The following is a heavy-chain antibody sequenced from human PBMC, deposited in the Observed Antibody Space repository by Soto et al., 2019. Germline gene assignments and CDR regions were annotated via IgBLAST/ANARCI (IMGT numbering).Heavy chain of an antibody. CDR1: GITATNGH. CDR3: ARDSNGDKYFDF. Sequence: DVQLVKSGGGLIQPGGYLRLFCAASGITATNGHMSWVRQAPGKGLEWVSVIYSDDNTYYADSVKGRFTISRDTSKNTVYLQMNSLRAEDTAVYYCARDSNGDKYFDFWDQGSLVTVSS. D-gene: IGHD4-17*01. J-gene: IGHJ4*02. CDR2: IYSDDNT. V-gene: IGHV3-53*01.